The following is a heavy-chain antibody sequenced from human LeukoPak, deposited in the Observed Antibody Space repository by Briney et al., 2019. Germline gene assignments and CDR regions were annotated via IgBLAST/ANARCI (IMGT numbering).Heavy chain of an antibody. CDR3: ARDPRGYCSSTSCPDAFDI. D-gene: IGHD2-2*01. Sequence: SVKVSCKASGGTFSSYAISWVRQAPGQGLEWMGGIIPIFGTANYAQKFQGRVTITADKSTSTAYTELSSLRSEDTAVYYCARDPRGYCSSTSCPDAFDIWGQGTMVTVSS. CDR2: IIPIFGTA. CDR1: GGTFSSYA. V-gene: IGHV1-69*06. J-gene: IGHJ3*02.